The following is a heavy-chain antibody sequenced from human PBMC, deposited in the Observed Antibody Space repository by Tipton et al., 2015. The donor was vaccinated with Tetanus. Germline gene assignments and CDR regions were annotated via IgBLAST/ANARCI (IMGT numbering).Heavy chain of an antibody. CDR3: ARDGGYSYGLDY. CDR2: IYYSGST. Sequence: TLSLTCTVSGGSISSGGYYWSWIRQHPGKGLEWIEYIYYSGSTYYNPSLKSRVTISVDTSKNQFSLKLSSVTAADTAVYYCARDGGYSYGLDYWGQGTPVTVSS. V-gene: IGHV4-31*03. J-gene: IGHJ4*02. D-gene: IGHD5-18*01. CDR1: GGSISSGGYY.